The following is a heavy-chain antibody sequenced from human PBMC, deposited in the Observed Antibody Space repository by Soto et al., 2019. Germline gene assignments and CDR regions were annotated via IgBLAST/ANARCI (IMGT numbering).Heavy chain of an antibody. Sequence: SETLSLTXAVSGGSISSSNWWSWVRQPPGKGLEWIGEIYHSGSTNYNPSLKSRVTISVDKSKNQFSLKLSSVTAADTVVYYCARDRIAVAGTSGGAFDIWGQGTMVTVSS. D-gene: IGHD6-19*01. CDR3: ARDRIAVAGTSGGAFDI. V-gene: IGHV4-4*02. CDR2: IYHSGST. CDR1: GGSISSSNW. J-gene: IGHJ3*02.